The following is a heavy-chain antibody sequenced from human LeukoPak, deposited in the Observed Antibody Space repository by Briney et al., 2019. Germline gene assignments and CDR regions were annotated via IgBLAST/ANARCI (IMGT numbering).Heavy chain of an antibody. Sequence: PGGSLRLSCTASGFTFSIYDMHCVRQAPGMGLERVALISYDGSKTYYADSVRGRFTTSRDNSKSTLYLQMHSVRAEDTAIYYCARGGYISGYPYYYFDYWGQGTLVTVSS. CDR2: ISYDGSKT. CDR1: GFTFSIYD. J-gene: IGHJ4*02. CDR3: ARGGYISGYPYYYFDY. D-gene: IGHD5-18*01. V-gene: IGHV3-30*07.